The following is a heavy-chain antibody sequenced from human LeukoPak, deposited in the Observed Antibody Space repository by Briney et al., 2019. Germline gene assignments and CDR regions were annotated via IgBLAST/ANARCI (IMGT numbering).Heavy chain of an antibody. D-gene: IGHD5-18*01. CDR2: IIPIFGTA. CDR1: GGTFSSYA. Sequence: SVKVSCKASGGTFSSYAISWVRQAPGQGLEWVGGIIPIFGTANYAQKFQGRVTMTTDTSTSTAYMELRSLRSDDTAVYYCASGGYSYGSYWGQGTLVTVSS. J-gene: IGHJ4*02. CDR3: ASGGYSYGSY. V-gene: IGHV1-69*05.